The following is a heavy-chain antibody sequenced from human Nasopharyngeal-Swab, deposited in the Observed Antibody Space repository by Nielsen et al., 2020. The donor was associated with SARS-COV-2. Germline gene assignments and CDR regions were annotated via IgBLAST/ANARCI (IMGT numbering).Heavy chain of an antibody. CDR2: IDPSDSYT. Sequence: GESLKISCKGSGYSFTSYWISWVRQMPGKGLEWMGRIDPSDSYTNYSPSFQGHVTISADKSISTAYLQWSGLKASDTAMYYCARQSYCSSTSCYGLDYYYYMDVWGKGTTVTVSS. D-gene: IGHD2-2*01. CDR3: ARQSYCSSTSCYGLDYYYYMDV. V-gene: IGHV5-10-1*01. CDR1: GYSFTSYW. J-gene: IGHJ6*03.